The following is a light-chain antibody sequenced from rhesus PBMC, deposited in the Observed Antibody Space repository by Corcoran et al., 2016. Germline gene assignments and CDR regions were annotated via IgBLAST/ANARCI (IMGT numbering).Light chain of an antibody. CDR1: QSLLDSDGYTH. CDR2: LVS. CDR3: MQTLQTPLT. J-gene: IGKJ4*01. Sequence: DIVMTQTPLSLPVTPGEPASISCRSSQSLLDSDGYTHLHGYLQKPGQSPQLLFYLVSNRASGVPDRFSGTGSDTDFTLKISRVEAEDVGVYYCMQTLQTPLTFGGGTKVEIK. V-gene: IGKV2-78*01.